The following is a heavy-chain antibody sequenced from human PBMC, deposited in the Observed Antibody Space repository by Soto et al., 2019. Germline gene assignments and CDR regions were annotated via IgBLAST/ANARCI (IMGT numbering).Heavy chain of an antibody. CDR3: ARDDNYYGSGSYYTSYYYYYYGMDV. D-gene: IGHD3-10*01. J-gene: IGHJ6*02. CDR1: GFTFSSYW. V-gene: IGHV3-7*03. CDR2: IKQDGSEK. Sequence: PGGSLRLSCAASGFTFSSYWMSWVRQAPGKGLEWVANIKQDGSEKYYMDSVKGRFTISRDNAKNSLYLQMNSLRAEDTAVYYCARDDNYYGSGSYYTSYYYYYYGMDVWGQGTTVTVSS.